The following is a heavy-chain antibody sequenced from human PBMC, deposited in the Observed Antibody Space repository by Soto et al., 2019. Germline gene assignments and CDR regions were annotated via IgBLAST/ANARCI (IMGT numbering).Heavy chain of an antibody. CDR2: ISSRSSTI. CDR1: GFTFSNSA. V-gene: IGHV3-11*01. D-gene: IGHD2-8*01. Sequence: GGSLRLSCATSGFTFSNSAMSWIRQAPGKGLEWVSYISSRSSTIFYADSVKGRFTISRDNVKNSLYLQMNSLRAEDTAVYYCASGTNGAFFVYWGQGILVTVSS. J-gene: IGHJ4*02. CDR3: ASGTNGAFFVY.